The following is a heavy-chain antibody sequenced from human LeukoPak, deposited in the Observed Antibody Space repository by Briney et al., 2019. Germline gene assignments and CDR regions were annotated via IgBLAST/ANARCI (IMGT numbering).Heavy chain of an antibody. CDR3: AKVLPLTFYYMDV. D-gene: IGHD4/OR15-4a*01. CDR2: IKQDGGEE. V-gene: IGHV3-7*01. CDR1: GVTFSVYW. J-gene: IGHJ6*03. Sequence: GGSLRLSCAASGVTFSVYWMSWVRLAPGKGLEWVASIKQDGGEEYYVDSVKGRFTISRDNAKKSLYLQMSSLRVEDTAVYFCAKVLPLTFYYMDVWGQGTTVTVS.